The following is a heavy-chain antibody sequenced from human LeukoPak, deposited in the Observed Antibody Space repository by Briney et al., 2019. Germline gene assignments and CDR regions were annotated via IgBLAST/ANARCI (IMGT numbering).Heavy chain of an antibody. CDR3: VRNREGAFDH. J-gene: IGHJ4*02. Sequence: SQTLSLTCTVSGGSISSGSYYWSWIRQPAGKGLEWIGRIFTSGSTNYNPSLKSRVTISVDTSKNQFSLKLSSVTAEDTALYYCVRNREGAFDHWGQGTLVTVSS. CDR1: GGSISSGSYY. V-gene: IGHV4-61*02. CDR2: IFTSGST.